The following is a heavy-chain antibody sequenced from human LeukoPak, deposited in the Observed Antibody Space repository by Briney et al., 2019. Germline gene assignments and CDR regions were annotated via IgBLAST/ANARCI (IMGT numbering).Heavy chain of an antibody. CDR3: ARVWRYDILTGYYPY. D-gene: IGHD3-9*01. CDR1: GYTFTGYY. V-gene: IGHV1-2*02. J-gene: IGHJ4*02. Sequence: ASVKVSCKASGYTFTGYYMHWVRQAPGQGLEWMGWINPNSGGTNYAQKFQGRVTMTRDTSTSTAYMELSRLRSDDTAVYYCARVWRYDILTGYYPYWGQGTLVTVSS. CDR2: INPNSGGT.